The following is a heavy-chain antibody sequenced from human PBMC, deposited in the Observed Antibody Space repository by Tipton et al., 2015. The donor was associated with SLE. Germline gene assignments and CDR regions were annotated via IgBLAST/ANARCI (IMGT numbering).Heavy chain of an antibody. J-gene: IGHJ5*02. CDR3: ARHLGGLGFGTEDWFDP. V-gene: IGHV4-39*01. D-gene: IGHD3-16*01. CDR2: FYYSKTT. CDR1: GDSISTSNYY. Sequence: TLSLTCTVSGDSISTSNYYWAWIRQPPGKGLEWIGSFYYSKTTYYNPSLRSRVTISVDTSKNQFSLKLNSVTAADTAVYYCARHLGGLGFGTEDWFDPWGQGSLVTVSS.